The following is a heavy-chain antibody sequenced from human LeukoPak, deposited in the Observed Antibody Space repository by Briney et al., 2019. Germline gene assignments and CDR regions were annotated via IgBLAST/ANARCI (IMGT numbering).Heavy chain of an antibody. CDR2: ISYDGSNK. CDR1: GFTFNTYG. D-gene: IGHD3-3*01. J-gene: IGHJ4*02. CDR3: AKEIRWRFDY. Sequence: PGGSLRLSCAASGFTFNTYGMHWVRQAPRKGLEWVAVISYDGSNKYYVDSVKGRFTISRDNSKNTLYLQMNSLRAEDTAVYYCAKEIRWRFDYWGQGTLVTVSS. V-gene: IGHV3-30*18.